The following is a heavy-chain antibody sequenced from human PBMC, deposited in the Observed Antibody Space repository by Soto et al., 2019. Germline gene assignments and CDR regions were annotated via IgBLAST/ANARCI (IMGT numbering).Heavy chain of an antibody. CDR1: GYTFIAYY. D-gene: IGHD6-19*01. CDR2: INPNSGET. J-gene: IGHJ6*02. CDR3: ARNPSGSHYYYGLDV. Sequence: QVLLVQSGAEVKKPGASLKVSCKASGYTFIAYYIHWVRQVPGQGLEWMGRINPNSGETNYPQKFQGWVTLTRDTSINTAYMELSRLRTDDTAVYYCARNPSGSHYYYGLDVWGQGTTVTVSS. V-gene: IGHV1-2*04.